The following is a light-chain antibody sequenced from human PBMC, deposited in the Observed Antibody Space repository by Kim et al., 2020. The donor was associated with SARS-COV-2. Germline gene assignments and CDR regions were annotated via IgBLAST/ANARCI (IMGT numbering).Light chain of an antibody. V-gene: IGLV3-19*01. CDR2: GNN. Sequence: ALGQTVRTPCQGDSLRSYYATWYQQKPGQAPVLVIYGNNNRPSGIPDRFSGSRSGNTASLTIPGTQAEDEADYYCNARDSSGYHWVFGGGTQLTVL. CDR1: SLRSYY. J-gene: IGLJ3*02. CDR3: NARDSSGYHWV.